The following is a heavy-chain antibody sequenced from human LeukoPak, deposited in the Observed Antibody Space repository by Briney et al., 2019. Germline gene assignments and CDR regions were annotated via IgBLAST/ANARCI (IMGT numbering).Heavy chain of an antibody. CDR2: LSYTGKT. V-gene: IGHV4-59*02. Sequence: SETLSLTCVDFGASVTTYNWNWIRQVPGKGLEWIGCLSYTGKTDYNPSLTSRVTISLDASKNQVFLKLTSLTAADTAVYYCSEGYFEPFDHWGQGILVTVSS. CDR3: SEGYFEPFDH. D-gene: IGHD2/OR15-2a*01. J-gene: IGHJ4*02. CDR1: GASVTTYN.